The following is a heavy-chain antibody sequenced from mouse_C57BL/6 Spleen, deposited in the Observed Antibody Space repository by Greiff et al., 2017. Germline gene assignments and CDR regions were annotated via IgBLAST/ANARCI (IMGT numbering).Heavy chain of an antibody. Sequence: QVQLQQPGAELVKPGASVKLSCKASGYTFTSYWRQGVKQRPGRGLGWIGEIDPTVSYTNYNQKFKGKATWTVDTSSSTAYMQRSSLTSEDSAVYYCAGNAMDYWGQGTSVTVSS. CDR1: GYTFTSYW. D-gene: IGHD1-1*02. J-gene: IGHJ4*01. CDR2: IDPTVSYT. CDR3: AGNAMDY. V-gene: IGHV1-50*01.